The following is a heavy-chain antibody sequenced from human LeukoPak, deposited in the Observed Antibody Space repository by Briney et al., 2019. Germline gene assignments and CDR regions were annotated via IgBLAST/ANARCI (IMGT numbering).Heavy chain of an antibody. D-gene: IGHD3-10*01. V-gene: IGHV4-34*01. CDR2: INHSGST. CDR1: GGSFSGYY. CDR3: ARITMVRGVIKYYSDY. Sequence: PSETLSLTCAVYGGSFSGYYWSWIRQPPGKGLEWIGEINHSGSTNYNPSLKSRVTISVDTSKNQFSLKLSSVTAADTAVYYCARITMVRGVIKYYSDYWGQGTLVTVSS. J-gene: IGHJ4*02.